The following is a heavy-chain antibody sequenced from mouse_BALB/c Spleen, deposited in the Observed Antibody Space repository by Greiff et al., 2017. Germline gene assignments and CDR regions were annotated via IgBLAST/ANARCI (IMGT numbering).Heavy chain of an antibody. Sequence: EVQLQQSGTVLARPGASVKMSCKASGYTFTSYWMHWVKQRPGQGLEWIGAIYPGNSDTSYNQKFKGKAKLTAVTSTSTAYMELSSLTNEDSAVYYCTRWIYYGNFPMDYWGQGTSVTVSS. CDR3: TRWIYYGNFPMDY. CDR2: IYPGNSDT. CDR1: GYTFTSYW. D-gene: IGHD2-1*01. J-gene: IGHJ4*01. V-gene: IGHV1-5*01.